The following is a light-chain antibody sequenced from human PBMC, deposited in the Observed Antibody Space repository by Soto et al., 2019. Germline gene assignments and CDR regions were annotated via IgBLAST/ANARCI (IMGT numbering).Light chain of an antibody. CDR1: SSDVGGYKY. J-gene: IGLJ1*01. Sequence: QSVLTQPASVSGSPGQSITISCTGTSSDVGGYKYVSWYQQHPGKAPKLIIYDVSNRPSGVSNRFSGSKSGNTASLTISGLQADDEADYYCSSYSNSSPVVFGTGTKVTVL. CDR3: SSYSNSSPVV. V-gene: IGLV2-14*01. CDR2: DVS.